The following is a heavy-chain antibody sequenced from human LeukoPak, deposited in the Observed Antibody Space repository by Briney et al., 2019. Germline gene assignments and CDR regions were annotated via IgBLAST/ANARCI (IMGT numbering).Heavy chain of an antibody. CDR3: ARGNCTSISCYAKLSPNWFDP. Sequence: ASVKVSCKASGYTFSSYYMHWVRQAPGQGLEWMGIINPSGGSTSYAQKFQGRVTMTRDTSTSTVYMELSSLRSEDTAVFYCARGNCTSISCYAKLSPNWFDPWGQGTLVTVS. CDR2: INPSGGST. V-gene: IGHV1-46*01. CDR1: GYTFSSYY. D-gene: IGHD2-2*01. J-gene: IGHJ5*02.